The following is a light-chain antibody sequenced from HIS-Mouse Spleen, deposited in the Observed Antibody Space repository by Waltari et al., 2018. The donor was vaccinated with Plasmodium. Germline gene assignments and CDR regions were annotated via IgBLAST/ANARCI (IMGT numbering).Light chain of an antibody. Sequence: QSALTQPPSASGSPGQSVTIPCTGTSRDVGGYNLVSWYQQHPGKAPKLMIYEVSKRPSGVPDRFSGSKSGNTASLTVSGLQAEDEADYYCSSYAGSNNLVFGGGTKLTVL. CDR1: SRDVGGYNL. V-gene: IGLV2-8*01. CDR2: EVS. CDR3: SSYAGSNNLV. J-gene: IGLJ2*01.